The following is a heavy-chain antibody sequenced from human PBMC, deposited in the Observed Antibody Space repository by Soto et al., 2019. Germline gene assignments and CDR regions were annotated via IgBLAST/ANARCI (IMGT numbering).Heavy chain of an antibody. CDR1: GYTFTSYG. CDR2: ISAYNGNT. CDR3: AREVGYCSSTSCYAYYFDY. D-gene: IGHD2-2*01. V-gene: IGHV1-18*01. J-gene: IGHJ4*02. Sequence: QVQLVQSGAEVKKPGASVKVSCKASGYTFTSYGISWVRQAPGQGLEWMGWISAYNGNTNYAQKLQGRVTMTTDTSPSTAYMELRSLRSDDTAVYYCAREVGYCSSTSCYAYYFDYWGQGTLVTVSS.